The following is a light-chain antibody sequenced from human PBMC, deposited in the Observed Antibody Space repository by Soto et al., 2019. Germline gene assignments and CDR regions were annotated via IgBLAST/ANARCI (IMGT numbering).Light chain of an antibody. CDR3: SSFSSNTLV. V-gene: IGLV2-14*03. CDR2: DVS. Sequence: QSALTQPASVSGSPGQSITISCTGASSDFGRNYVSWYQQQHPGKAPKLIIYDVSNRPSGVSNRFSGSKFDNTASLTISGLQPEDESDYYCSSFSSNTLVFGGGTKLTV. CDR1: SSDFGRNY. J-gene: IGLJ2*01.